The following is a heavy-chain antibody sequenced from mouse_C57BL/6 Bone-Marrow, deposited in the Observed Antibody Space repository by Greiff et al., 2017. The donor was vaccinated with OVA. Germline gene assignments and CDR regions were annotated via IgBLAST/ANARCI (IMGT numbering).Heavy chain of an antibody. CDR1: GYTFTSYW. CDR2: IDPNSGGT. J-gene: IGHJ2*01. V-gene: IGHV1-72*01. D-gene: IGHD1-1*01. CDR3: AREWGDGYGSSYGYFDY. Sequence: QVQLQQPGAELVKPGASVKLSCKASGYTFTSYWMHWVKQRPGRGLEWIGRIDPNSGGTKYNAKFKSKATLTVDKPSSTAYMQLSSLTSEDSAVYYCAREWGDGYGSSYGYFDYWGKGTTLTVSS.